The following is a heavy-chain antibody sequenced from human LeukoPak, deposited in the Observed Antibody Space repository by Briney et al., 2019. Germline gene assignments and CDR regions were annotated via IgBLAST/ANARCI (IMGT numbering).Heavy chain of an antibody. Sequence: SETLSLTCTVSGGSISSYYWSWIRQPPGKGLEWIGYIYYSGSTDYNPSLKSRVTISVDTSKNQFSLKLSSVTAADTAVYYCARDAGHGSFDIWGQGTMVTVSS. J-gene: IGHJ3*02. V-gene: IGHV4-59*01. CDR3: ARDAGHGSFDI. CDR1: GGSISSYY. CDR2: IYYSGST.